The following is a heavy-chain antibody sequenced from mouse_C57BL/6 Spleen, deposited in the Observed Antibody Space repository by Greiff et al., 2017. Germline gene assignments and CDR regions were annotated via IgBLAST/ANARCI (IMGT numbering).Heavy chain of an antibody. CDR2: ISDGGSYT. CDR1: GFTFSSYA. Sequence: EVKVEESGGGLVKPGGSLKLSCAASGFTFSSYAMSWVRQTPEKRLEWVATISDGGSYTYYPDNVKGRFTISRDNAKNNLYLQMSHLKSEDTAMYYCAREGSSRCAYWGQGTLVTVSA. D-gene: IGHD1-1*01. V-gene: IGHV5-4*01. J-gene: IGHJ3*01. CDR3: AREGSSRCAY.